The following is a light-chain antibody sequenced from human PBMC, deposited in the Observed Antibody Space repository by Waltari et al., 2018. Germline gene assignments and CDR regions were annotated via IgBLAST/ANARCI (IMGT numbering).Light chain of an antibody. CDR1: SSDIGGYNY. Sequence: QSALTQPPSASGSPGQSVTISCTGTSSDIGGYNYVSWFQQHPEKAPKLMIYEGSKRPSGVPDRFSGSKSGNPASLTVSGLQAEDEADYYCSSYAGSKTLIFGGGTKLTVL. V-gene: IGLV2-8*01. J-gene: IGLJ2*01. CDR3: SSYAGSKTLI. CDR2: EGS.